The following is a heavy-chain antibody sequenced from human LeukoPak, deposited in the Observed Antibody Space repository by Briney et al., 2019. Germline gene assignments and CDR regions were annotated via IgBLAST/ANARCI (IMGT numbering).Heavy chain of an antibody. J-gene: IGHJ4*02. CDR3: ARDLFGVTIFGVVIPPYYFDY. V-gene: IGHV1-18*01. CDR1: GYTFTSYG. CDR2: ISAYNGTT. D-gene: IGHD3-3*01. Sequence: ASVKVSCKASGYTFTSYGISWVRQAPGQGLEWMGWISAYNGTTDYAQKLQGRVTMTTDTSTSTAYMELRSLRSDDTAVYYCARDLFGVTIFGVVIPPYYFDYWGQGTLVTVSS.